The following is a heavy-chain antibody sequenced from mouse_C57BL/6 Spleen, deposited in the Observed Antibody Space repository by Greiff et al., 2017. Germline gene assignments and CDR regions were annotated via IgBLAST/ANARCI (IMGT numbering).Heavy chain of an antibody. CDR3: ARDDYEDYYAMDY. D-gene: IGHD2-4*01. Sequence: EVQLQQSVAELVRPGASVKLSCTASGFNIKNTSMHWVKQRPEQGLEWIGRIDPANGNTKYAPKFQGKATITADPSSNTASLQLSSLTSEDTAIYYCARDDYEDYYAMDYWGQGTSVTVSS. J-gene: IGHJ4*01. CDR2: IDPANGNT. CDR1: GFNIKNTS. V-gene: IGHV14-3*01.